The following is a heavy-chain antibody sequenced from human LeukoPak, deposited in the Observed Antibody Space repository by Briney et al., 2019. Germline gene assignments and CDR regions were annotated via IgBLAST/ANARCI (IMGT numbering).Heavy chain of an antibody. V-gene: IGHV1-18*01. CDR2: ISAYNGNT. CDR1: GYTFTTYG. CDR3: ARALVDGYKELGY. D-gene: IGHD5-24*01. Sequence: ASVKVSFKSSGYTFTTYGITWVRQAPGQGLEWMGWISAYNGNTNYAQKFQGRVTMTTDTSTSTAYMEPRSLRSDDTAMYYCARALVDGYKELGYWGQGTLVTVSS. J-gene: IGHJ4*02.